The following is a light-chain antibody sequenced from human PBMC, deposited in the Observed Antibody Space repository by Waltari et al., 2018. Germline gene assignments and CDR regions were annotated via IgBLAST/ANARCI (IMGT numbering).Light chain of an antibody. V-gene: IGLV2-14*03. CDR3: SSYTSSRGVV. CDR2: DVS. Sequence: QSALTQPASVSGSPGQSITLSCTGTSSDVGGYNYVSWYQQHPGKAPKLMIYDVSNRPSGVSNRFSGSKSGNTASLTISGLQAEDEADYYCSSYTSSRGVVFGGGTKLTVL. CDR1: SSDVGGYNY. J-gene: IGLJ2*01.